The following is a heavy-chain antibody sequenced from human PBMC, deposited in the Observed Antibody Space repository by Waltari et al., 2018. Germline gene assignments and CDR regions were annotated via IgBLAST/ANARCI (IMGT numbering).Heavy chain of an antibody. Sequence: QVQLVEPGGGVVQPGRSLSLSFAAPEFTFRSYAMHWVRQAPGKGLEWVAVMSYNARNIYYVDSVKGRFTISRDNSKKTLFLQMNSLRAEDTAIYYCARDYCDRTNCHGMDVWGQGTAVTVSS. CDR2: MSYNARNI. V-gene: IGHV3-30*04. J-gene: IGHJ6*02. CDR1: EFTFRSYA. D-gene: IGHD3-22*01. CDR3: ARDYCDRTNCHGMDV.